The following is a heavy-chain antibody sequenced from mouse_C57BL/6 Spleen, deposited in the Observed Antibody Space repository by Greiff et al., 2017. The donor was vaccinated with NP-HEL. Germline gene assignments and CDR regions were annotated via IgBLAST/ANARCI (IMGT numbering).Heavy chain of an antibody. Sequence: EVQGVESGGGLVKPGGSLKLSCAASGFTFSDYGMHWVRQAPEKGLEWVAYISSGSSTIYYADTVKGRFTFSRDNAKNTLFLQMTSLRSEDTAMYYCARPSYYSNYPYYFDYWGQGTTLTVSS. CDR1: GFTFSDYG. CDR3: ARPSYYSNYPYYFDY. V-gene: IGHV5-17*01. CDR2: ISSGSSTI. D-gene: IGHD2-5*01. J-gene: IGHJ2*01.